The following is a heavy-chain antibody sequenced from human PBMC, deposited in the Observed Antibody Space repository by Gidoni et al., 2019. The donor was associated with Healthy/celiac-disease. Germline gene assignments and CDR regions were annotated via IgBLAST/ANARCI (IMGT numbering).Heavy chain of an antibody. CDR3: ARSIPSWSVAGKGQDY. CDR2: ISYDGSNK. J-gene: IGHJ4*02. CDR1: GFTFRRYG. D-gene: IGHD6-19*01. Sequence: QVPLVASGGGVVQPGRSVRLSCAASGFTFRRYGMPWVSHAPGKGLEWVAVISYDGSNKYYADSVKGRFTISRDNSKNTLYLQMNSLRAEDTAVYYCARSIPSWSVAGKGQDYWGQGTLVTVSS. V-gene: IGHV3-30*03.